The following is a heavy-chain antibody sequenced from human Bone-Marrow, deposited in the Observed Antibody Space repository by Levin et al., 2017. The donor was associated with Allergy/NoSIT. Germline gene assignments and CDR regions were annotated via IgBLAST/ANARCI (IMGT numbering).Heavy chain of an antibody. CDR3: ARGAGTKIVVVHYDAFEI. CDR2: IIPVFGTP. J-gene: IGHJ3*02. Sequence: SVKVSCKASGGSFINYAISWVRQAPGQGLEWMGGIIPVFGTPNYAQKFQGRLTITADESTSTVHMELSSLRSEDTAMYYCARGAGTKIVVVHYDAFEIWGQGTVVTVSS. V-gene: IGHV1-69*13. CDR1: GGSFINYA. D-gene: IGHD3-22*01.